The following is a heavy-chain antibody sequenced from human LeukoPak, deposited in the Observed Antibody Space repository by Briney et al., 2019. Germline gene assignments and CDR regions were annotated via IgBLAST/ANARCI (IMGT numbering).Heavy chain of an antibody. V-gene: IGHV1-2*02. Sequence: ASVKVSCKASGYTFTGYYVHWVRQAPGQGLEWMGWINPYSGDTNYAQKFQGRVTMTRDTSISTAYMELSSLKSDDTAVYYCARDALDYDILTGNPSGGWFDPWGQGTLVTVSS. J-gene: IGHJ5*02. CDR2: INPYSGDT. CDR3: ARDALDYDILTGNPSGGWFDP. CDR1: GYTFTGYY. D-gene: IGHD3-9*01.